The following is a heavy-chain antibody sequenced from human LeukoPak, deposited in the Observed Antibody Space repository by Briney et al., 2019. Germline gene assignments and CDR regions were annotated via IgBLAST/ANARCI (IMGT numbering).Heavy chain of an antibody. J-gene: IGHJ4*02. CDR2: IKQDGSEK. CDR1: GFTFSSYW. Sequence: GGSLRLSCAASGFTFSSYWMSWVRQAPGKGLEWVANIKQDGSEKYYVDSVKGRFTISRDNAKNSLYMQLNSLRAEDTAMYYCAKDYSLVESDYWGQGTLVTVSS. CDR3: AKDYSLVESDY. V-gene: IGHV3-7*01. D-gene: IGHD5-18*01.